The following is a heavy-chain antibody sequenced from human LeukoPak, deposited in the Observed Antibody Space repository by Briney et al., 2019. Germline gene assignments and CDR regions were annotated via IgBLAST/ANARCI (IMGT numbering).Heavy chain of an antibody. CDR3: ARRPYYYYYYMDV. J-gene: IGHJ6*03. CDR1: GGSFSGYY. V-gene: IGHV4-59*01. Sequence: KPSETLSLTCAVYGGSFSGYYWSWIRQPPGKGLEWIGYIYYSGSTNYNPSLKSRVTISVDTSKNQFSLKLSSVTAADTAVYYCARRPYYYYYYMDVWGKGTTVTVSS. CDR2: IYYSGST.